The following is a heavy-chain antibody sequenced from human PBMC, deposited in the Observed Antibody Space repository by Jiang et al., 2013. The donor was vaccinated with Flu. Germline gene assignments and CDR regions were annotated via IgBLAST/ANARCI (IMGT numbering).Heavy chain of an antibody. CDR2: INPNSGGT. CDR3: ARNNWNAEDPTAFTDAFDI. CDR1: GYTFTGYY. D-gene: IGHD1-1*01. V-gene: IGHV1-2*02. Sequence: SGAEVKKPGASVKVSCKASGYTFTGYYMHWVRQAPGQGLEWMGWINPNSGGTNYAQKFQGRVTMTRDTSISTAYMELSRLRSDDTAVYYCARNNWNAEDPTAFTDAFDIWGQGTMVTVSS. J-gene: IGHJ3*02.